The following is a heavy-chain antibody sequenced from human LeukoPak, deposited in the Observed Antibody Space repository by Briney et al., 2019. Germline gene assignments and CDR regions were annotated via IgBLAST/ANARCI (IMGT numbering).Heavy chain of an antibody. D-gene: IGHD4-17*01. Sequence: PSETLSLTCTASGGSISSYYWSWIRQPPGKGLEWIGYIYYSGSTNYNPSLKSRVTISVDTSKNQFSLKLSSVTAADTAVYYCARQSGLVTTHFDYWGQGTLVTVSS. V-gene: IGHV4-59*08. CDR1: GGSISSYY. CDR2: IYYSGST. J-gene: IGHJ4*02. CDR3: ARQSGLVTTHFDY.